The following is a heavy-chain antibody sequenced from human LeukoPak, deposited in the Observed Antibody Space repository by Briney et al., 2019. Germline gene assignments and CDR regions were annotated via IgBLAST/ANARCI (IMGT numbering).Heavy chain of an antibody. D-gene: IGHD3-22*01. V-gene: IGHV3-23*01. CDR1: GFTFSSYA. CDR2: ISGSSGST. CDR3: AKAGLRAYYYDSSGYYYLDY. Sequence: PGGSLRLSCAASGFTFSSYAMSWVRQAPGKGLEWVSAISGSSGSTYYADSVKGRFTISRDNSKNTLYLQMNSLRAEDTAVYYCAKAGLRAYYYDSSGYYYLDYWGQGTLVTVSS. J-gene: IGHJ4*02.